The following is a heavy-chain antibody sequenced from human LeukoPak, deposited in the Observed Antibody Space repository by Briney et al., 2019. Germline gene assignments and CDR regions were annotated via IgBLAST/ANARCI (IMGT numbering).Heavy chain of an antibody. CDR2: IYYSGST. CDR3: AREGSVAAAGPPYYYYYMDV. J-gene: IGHJ6*03. V-gene: IGHV4-39*07. Sequence: SETLSLTCTVSGGSISSSSYYWGWIRQPPGKGLEWIGSIYYSGSTYYNPSLKSRVTISVDTSKNQFSLKLSSVTAADTAVYYCAREGSVAAAGPPYYYYYMDVWGKGTTVTVSS. CDR1: GGSISSSSYY. D-gene: IGHD6-13*01.